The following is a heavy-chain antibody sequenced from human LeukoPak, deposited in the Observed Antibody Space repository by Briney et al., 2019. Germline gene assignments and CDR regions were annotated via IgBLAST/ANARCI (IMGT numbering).Heavy chain of an antibody. V-gene: IGHV2-70*11. CDR3: ARIRDCGRYAVLDY. CDR1: GFSLGTSGMC. D-gene: IGHD1-26*01. Sequence: SGPALRLPTQALTLTCTFSGFSLGTSGMCVSWIRQPPGKALEWLARIDWDDDKYYSTSLKTRLNISKDTSKNQVVPTMTNMDPFDTATYYCARIRDCGRYAVLDYWGQGTVVTVSS. J-gene: IGHJ4*02. CDR2: IDWDDDK.